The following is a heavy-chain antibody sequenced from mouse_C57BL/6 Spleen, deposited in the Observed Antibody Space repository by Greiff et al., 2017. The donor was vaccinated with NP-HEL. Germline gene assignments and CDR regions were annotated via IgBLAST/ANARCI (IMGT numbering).Heavy chain of an antibody. J-gene: IGHJ4*01. CDR2: ISSGGSYT. CDR3: ARGDGYYEGDY. Sequence: EVKLQESGGDLVKPGGSLKLSCAASGFTFSSYGMSWVRQTPDKRLEWVATISSGGSYTYSPDSVKGRFTITRDNAKNTLYLQMSSLKSEDTAMYYCARGDGYYEGDYWGQGTSVTVSS. V-gene: IGHV5-6*01. CDR1: GFTFSSYG. D-gene: IGHD2-3*01.